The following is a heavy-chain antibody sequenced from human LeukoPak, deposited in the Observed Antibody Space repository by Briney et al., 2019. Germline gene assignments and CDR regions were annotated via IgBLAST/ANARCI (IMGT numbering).Heavy chain of an antibody. V-gene: IGHV3-48*04. CDR1: GFTFSFYS. Sequence: GGSLRLSCAASGFTFSFYSMNWVRQAPGKGLEWFSYISRSSSSIYYADSVKGRFTISRDNAKNSLYLQMNSLRAEDTAVYYCARVLDYYYGMDVWGQGTTVTVSS. J-gene: IGHJ6*02. CDR3: ARVLDYYYGMDV. CDR2: ISRSSSSI.